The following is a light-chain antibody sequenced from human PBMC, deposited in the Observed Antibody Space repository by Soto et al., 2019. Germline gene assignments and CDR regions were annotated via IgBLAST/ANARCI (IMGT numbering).Light chain of an antibody. CDR3: QTYNSAAPRRFT. J-gene: IGKJ3*01. Sequence: DIQMTQSPSSLSASVGDRVTITCRASQDISDRIAWYQHKPGRVPKLLIYGASTSQSGVPSRFSGSGSGTTFTLTISSLQPEDVARYCGQTYNSAAPRRFTFGPGTKVDIK. CDR1: QDISDR. V-gene: IGKV1-27*01. CDR2: GAS.